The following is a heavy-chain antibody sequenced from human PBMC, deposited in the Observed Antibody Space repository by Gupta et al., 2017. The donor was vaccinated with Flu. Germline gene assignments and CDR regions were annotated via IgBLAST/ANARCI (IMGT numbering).Heavy chain of an antibody. D-gene: IGHD2-21*02. V-gene: IGHV3-23*01. J-gene: IGHJ4*02. CDR3: AKDQYGGNSGVLDY. CDR1: RFTFRGYA. CDR2: IRGSGDST. Sequence: EVQLLESGGRLVHPGGSLRLPCSASRFTFRGYAMSWVRQAPGKGLEWVSAIRGSGDSTYYADSVKGRFTISRDNSKNTLYLQMNSLRAEDTAVYYCAKDQYGGNSGVLDYWGQGTLVTVSS.